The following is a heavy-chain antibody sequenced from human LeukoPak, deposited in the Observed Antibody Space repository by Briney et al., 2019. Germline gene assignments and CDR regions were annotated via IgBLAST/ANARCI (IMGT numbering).Heavy chain of an antibody. V-gene: IGHV3-33*05. CDR1: GFTFTTYG. D-gene: IGHD6-13*01. Sequence: GGSLRLSCTASGFTFTTYGLHWVRQAPGKGLEWVAVISYNGGYRHYADSVKGRFTISRDDSKNTLFLQMSSLRAEDTAVYYCARGPSSNWSGLDFWGQGTLLTVSS. J-gene: IGHJ4*02. CDR2: ISYNGGYR. CDR3: ARGPSSNWSGLDF.